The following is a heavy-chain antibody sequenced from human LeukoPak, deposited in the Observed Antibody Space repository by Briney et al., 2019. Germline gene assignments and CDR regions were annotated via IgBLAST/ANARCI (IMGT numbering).Heavy chain of an antibody. CDR3: ARDRIVVVVAATPWFDP. D-gene: IGHD2-15*01. CDR1: GGTFSSYA. CDR2: IIPILGIA. J-gene: IGHJ5*02. Sequence: GASVKVSCKASGGTFSSYAISWVRQAPGHGLEWMGRIIPILGIANYAQKFQGRVTITADKSTSTAYMELSSLRSEDTAVYYCARDRIVVVVAATPWFDPWGQGTLVTVSS. V-gene: IGHV1-69*04.